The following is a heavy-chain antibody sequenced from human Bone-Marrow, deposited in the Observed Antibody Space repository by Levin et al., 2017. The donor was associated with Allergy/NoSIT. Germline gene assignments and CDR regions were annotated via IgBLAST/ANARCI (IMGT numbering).Heavy chain of an antibody. V-gene: IGHV3-30-3*01. J-gene: IGHJ4*01. Sequence: PGGSLRLSCAASGFTFSSYAMHWVRQAPGKGLEWVAVISYDGSNKYYADSVKGRFTISRDNSKNTLYLQMNSLRAEDTAVYYCARDQGIVATVYYFDYWGQGTLVTVSS. CDR2: ISYDGSNK. D-gene: IGHD5-12*01. CDR3: ARDQGIVATVYYFDY. CDR1: GFTFSSYA.